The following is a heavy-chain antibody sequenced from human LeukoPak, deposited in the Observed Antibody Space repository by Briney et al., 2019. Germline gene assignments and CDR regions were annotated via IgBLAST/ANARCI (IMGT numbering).Heavy chain of an antibody. CDR2: ISSSSSYI. J-gene: IGHJ4*02. V-gene: IGHV3-21*01. Sequence: GGSLRLSCAASGFTFSSYSMNWVRQAPGKGLEWVSSISSSSSYIYYADSVKGRFTISRDNAKNSQYLQMNSLRAEDTAVYYCARGGYSYGGTFYWGQGTLVTVSS. CDR1: GFTFSSYS. D-gene: IGHD5-18*01. CDR3: ARGGYSYGGTFY.